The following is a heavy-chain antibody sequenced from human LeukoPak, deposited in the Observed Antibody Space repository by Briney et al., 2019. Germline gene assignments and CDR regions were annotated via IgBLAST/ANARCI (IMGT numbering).Heavy chain of an antibody. J-gene: IGHJ3*02. D-gene: IGHD6-6*01. CDR1: GGSISGSSYY. CDR3: ARDVLFSLGSIAARPGLGAHAFDI. CDR2: IYYSGST. V-gene: IGHV4-39*07. Sequence: SETLSLTCTVSGGSISGSSYYWGWIRQPPGKGLEWIGSIYYSGSTYYNPFLKSRVTISVDTSKNQFSLKLSSVTAADTAVYYCARDVLFSLGSIAARPGLGAHAFDIWGQGTMVTVSS.